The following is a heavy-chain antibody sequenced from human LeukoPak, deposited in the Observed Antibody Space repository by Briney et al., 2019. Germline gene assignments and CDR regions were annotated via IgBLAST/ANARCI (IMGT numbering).Heavy chain of an antibody. CDR1: GGSISSYY. V-gene: IGHV4-59*01. Sequence: PSETLSLTCTVSGGSISSYYCTWIRQPPGKGLEWIGYIYYSGSTNYNPSLKSRVTISVDTSKNQFSLKLSSVTAADTAVYYCAKGPDRGSGYGYFDYWGQGTLVTVSS. D-gene: IGHD3-22*01. CDR2: IYYSGST. CDR3: AKGPDRGSGYGYFDY. J-gene: IGHJ4*02.